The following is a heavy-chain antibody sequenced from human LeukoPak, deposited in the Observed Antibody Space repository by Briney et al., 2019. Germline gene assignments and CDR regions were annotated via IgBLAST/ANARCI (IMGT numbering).Heavy chain of an antibody. D-gene: IGHD3-22*01. CDR3: ARRSSLEKVVADLRHEQNWFDA. V-gene: IGHV4-34*01. CDR2: INHSGST. Sequence: KPSETLSLTCAVFGGSFSGYYWSWIRQPQGKGLEWIGVINHSGSTNYNPSLKSRVTISVDTSKNQFSLKLSSVTAADTALYYCARRSSLEKVVADLRHEQNWFDAWGQGALVTVSS. CDR1: GGSFSGYY. J-gene: IGHJ5*02.